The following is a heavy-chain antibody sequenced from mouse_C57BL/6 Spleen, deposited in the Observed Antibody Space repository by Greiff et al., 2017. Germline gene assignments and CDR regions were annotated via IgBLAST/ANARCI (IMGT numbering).Heavy chain of an antibody. V-gene: IGHV1-55*01. J-gene: IGHJ1*03. CDR2: IYPGSGST. CDR1: GYTFTSYW. D-gene: IGHD1-1*02. CDR3: ARKMDYGRYFDV. Sequence: VQLKQPGAELVKPGASVKMSCKASGYTFTSYWITWVKQRPGQGLEWIGDIYPGSGSTNYNEKFKSKATLTVDTSSSTAYMQLSSLTSEDSAVYYCARKMDYGRYFDVWGTGTTVTVSS.